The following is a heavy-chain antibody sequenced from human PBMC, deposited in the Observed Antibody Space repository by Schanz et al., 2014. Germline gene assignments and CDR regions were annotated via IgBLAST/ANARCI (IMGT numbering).Heavy chain of an antibody. CDR1: GFTFSKYW. V-gene: IGHV3-7*04. J-gene: IGHJ4*02. D-gene: IGHD3-10*01. CDR2: IKQDGSEK. Sequence: VQLVESGGGVVQPGGSLRLSCGGSGFTFSKYWMSWVRQAPGKGLEWVANIKQDGSEKYYVDAVKGRFTISRDNAKNSMYLHMKSLRGEDTAVYYCARDNYYGSGSCAYWGQGTLVTVSS. CDR3: ARDNYYGSGSCAY.